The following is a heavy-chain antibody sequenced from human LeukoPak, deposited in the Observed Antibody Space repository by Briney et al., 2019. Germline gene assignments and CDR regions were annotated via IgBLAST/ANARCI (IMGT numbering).Heavy chain of an antibody. J-gene: IGHJ5*02. CDR1: GVSISSGGYY. CDR3: ARSRSFYCTNGVCYQYNWFDP. Sequence: SETLSLTCTVSGVSISSGGYYWSWIRQHPGKGLEWIGYIYYSGSTYYNPSLKSRVTISVDTSKNQFSLKLSSVTAADTAVYYCARSRSFYCTNGVCYQYNWFDPWGQGTLVTVSS. V-gene: IGHV4-31*03. D-gene: IGHD2-8*01. CDR2: IYYSGST.